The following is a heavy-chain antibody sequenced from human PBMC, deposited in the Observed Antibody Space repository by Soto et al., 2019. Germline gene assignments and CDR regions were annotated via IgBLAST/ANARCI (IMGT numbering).Heavy chain of an antibody. J-gene: IGHJ5*02. CDR1: GDSVSSNSAA. CDR2: TYYRSKWYN. D-gene: IGHD6-19*01. Sequence: QVQLQQSGPGLVKPSQTLSLTCAISGDSVSSNSAAWNWIRQSPSRGLEWLGRTYYRSKWYNDYPLSVKSRITIHPDTSKNQFSLQLNSVTPEDTAVYYCARGLSSARNNWFDPWGQGTLVTVSS. V-gene: IGHV6-1*01. CDR3: ARGLSSARNNWFDP.